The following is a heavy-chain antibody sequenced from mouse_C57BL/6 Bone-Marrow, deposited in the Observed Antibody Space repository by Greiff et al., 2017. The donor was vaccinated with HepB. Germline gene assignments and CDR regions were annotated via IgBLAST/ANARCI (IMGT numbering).Heavy chain of an antibody. CDR2: IRNKANGYTT. V-gene: IGHV7-3*01. D-gene: IGHD4-1*02. CDR3: ARSTGSSHYYAMDY. J-gene: IGHJ4*01. Sequence: VQLQQSGGGLVQPGGSLSLSCAASGFTFTDYYMSWVRQPPGKALEWLGFIRNKANGYTTEYSASVKGRFTISRDNSQSILYLQMNALRAEDSATYYCARSTGSSHYYAMDYWGQGTSVTVSS. CDR1: GFTFTDYY.